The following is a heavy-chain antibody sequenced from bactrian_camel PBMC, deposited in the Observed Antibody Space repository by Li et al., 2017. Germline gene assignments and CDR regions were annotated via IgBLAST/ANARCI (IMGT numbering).Heavy chain of an antibody. CDR2: INNGGSGT. Sequence: VQLVESGGDLVQPGGSLRLSCAASGFTFSNYGMSWVRQAPGKGLEWVSRINNGGSGTDYADSVKGRFTISRDNAKNTVYLLLNSLKTEDMAMYYCARGSYWLTAGPPDNYWGQGTQVTVS. CDR1: GFTFSNYG. D-gene: IGHD1*01. CDR3: ARGSYWLTAGPPDNY. J-gene: IGHJ4*01. V-gene: IGHV3S40*01.